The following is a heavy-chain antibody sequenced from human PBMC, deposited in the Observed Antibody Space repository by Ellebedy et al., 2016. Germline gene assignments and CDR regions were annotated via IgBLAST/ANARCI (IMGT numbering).Heavy chain of an antibody. CDR2: VYPGDSKT. Sequence: GGSLRLSCKPSGYIFIDYWIGWVRQVPGKGLEWMGIVYPGDSKTRYNPSFQGQVTISADKSISTADLHWSSLRASDTAIYYCVRFLFGDYASFDYWGQGTLVTVSS. V-gene: IGHV5-51*01. CDR3: VRFLFGDYASFDY. D-gene: IGHD4-17*01. J-gene: IGHJ4*02. CDR1: GYIFIDYW.